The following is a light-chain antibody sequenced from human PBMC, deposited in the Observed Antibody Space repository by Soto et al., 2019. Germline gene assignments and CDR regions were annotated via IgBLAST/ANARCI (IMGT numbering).Light chain of an antibody. Sequence: QSVLTQPPSVSAAPGQKVTISCSGSSSNIGNNYVSWYQQLPGTAPKLLIYDNNKRPSGIPDRFSGSKSGTSATLGITGLQTGDEADYYCGTGDSSLSVVFGGGTKLTVL. V-gene: IGLV1-51*01. J-gene: IGLJ2*01. CDR3: GTGDSSLSVV. CDR2: DNN. CDR1: SSNIGNNY.